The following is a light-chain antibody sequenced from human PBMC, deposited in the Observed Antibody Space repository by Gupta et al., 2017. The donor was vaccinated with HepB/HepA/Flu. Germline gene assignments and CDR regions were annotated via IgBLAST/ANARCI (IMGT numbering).Light chain of an antibody. V-gene: IGKV6-21*01. CDR2: YAS. Sequence: EIVLTHSPDFQSVAPKEKVTITCRASQSIGISLNWYQQKPDQSPKLLLKYASQSCSAVPSTFSGSGSATDFTLTIMSREAEDAATYYCHQRSNSPSTFGQGTKMEIK. CDR1: QSIGIS. CDR3: HQRSNSPST. J-gene: IGKJ2*01.